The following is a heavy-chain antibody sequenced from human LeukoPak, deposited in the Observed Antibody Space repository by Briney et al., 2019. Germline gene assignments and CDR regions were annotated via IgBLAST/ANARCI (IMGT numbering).Heavy chain of an antibody. J-gene: IGHJ6*03. CDR1: GGSISSGGYY. Sequence: SETLSLTCTVSGGSISSGGYYWSWIRQHPGKGLEWIGYIYYSGSTYYNPSLKSRVTISVDTSKNQFSLKLSSVTAADTAVYYCARRPKILEWLSKDGLYYMDVWGKGTTVTVSS. CDR3: ARRPKILEWLSKDGLYYMDV. CDR2: IYYSGST. D-gene: IGHD3-3*01. V-gene: IGHV4-31*03.